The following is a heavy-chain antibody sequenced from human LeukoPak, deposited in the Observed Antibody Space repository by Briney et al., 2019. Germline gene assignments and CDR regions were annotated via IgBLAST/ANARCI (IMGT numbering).Heavy chain of an antibody. Sequence: SETLSLTCTVSGGSFSGYYWSWIRQPPGKGLEWIGYVYNIGSTNYNPSLKSRVTISIDTSKKQISLKLSSVTAADTAVYFCARAGGTTSPIDYWGQGTLVTVSS. J-gene: IGHJ4*02. V-gene: IGHV4-59*01. D-gene: IGHD4-17*01. CDR2: VYNIGST. CDR3: ARAGGTTSPIDY. CDR1: GGSFSGYY.